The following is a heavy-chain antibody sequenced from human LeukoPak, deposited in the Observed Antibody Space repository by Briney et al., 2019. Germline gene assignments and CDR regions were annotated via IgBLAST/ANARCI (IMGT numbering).Heavy chain of an antibody. V-gene: IGHV3-21*01. CDR1: GFTFSSYT. CDR2: ISSGSSHI. Sequence: GESLRLSCAASGFTFSSYTMNWVRQAPGKGLEWVSSISSGSSHIYYADSVKGRFTISRDNAKNSLYLQMNSLRAEDTAVYYCATTPAGWGQGTLVTVSS. CDR3: ATTPAG. J-gene: IGHJ4*02.